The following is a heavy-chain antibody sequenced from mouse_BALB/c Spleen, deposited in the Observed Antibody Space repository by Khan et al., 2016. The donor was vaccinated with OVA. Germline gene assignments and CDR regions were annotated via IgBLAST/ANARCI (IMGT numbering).Heavy chain of an antibody. J-gene: IGHJ3*01. CDR2: ISSAGDYT. Sequence: EVELVESGGDLVRPGGSLKLSCSASGFTFSTYSMSWVRQTPDKRLEWVATISSAGDYTFFPDSVKGRFTISRDNARNTLYLQMSSLRFEDTAMYYCASHLTGSFAYWGQGTLVTVSA. V-gene: IGHV5-6*01. CDR1: GFTFSTYS. CDR3: ASHLTGSFAY.